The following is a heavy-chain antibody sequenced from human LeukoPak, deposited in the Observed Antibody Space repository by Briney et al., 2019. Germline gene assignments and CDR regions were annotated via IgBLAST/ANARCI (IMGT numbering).Heavy chain of an antibody. V-gene: IGHV3-30*02. CDR2: IRYDE. CDR3: TRAGGLVRGVHYYYYMDV. Sequence: GGSLRLSCAASGFTFSTYGMHWVRQAPGKGLEWVAFIRYDEYYADSVKGRFTISRDNSKNTLSLKMNSLRPEDTAVYYCTRAGGLVRGVHYYYYMDVWGKGTTVTISS. D-gene: IGHD3-10*01. J-gene: IGHJ6*03. CDR1: GFTFSTYG.